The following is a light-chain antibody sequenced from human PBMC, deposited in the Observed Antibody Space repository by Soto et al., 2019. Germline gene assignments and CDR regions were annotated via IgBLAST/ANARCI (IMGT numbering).Light chain of an antibody. V-gene: IGKV1-5*03. J-gene: IGKJ1*01. CDR2: KTS. CDR1: QSISNW. Sequence: DIQMTQSPSTLSASVGDRVTITYRASQSISNWLDWYQQKPGKAPKLLIYKTSSLESGVPSRFSGSGSGTEFTHTISSLQPDDFATYYCQQYNIYSPTFGQGTKVEIK. CDR3: QQYNIYSPT.